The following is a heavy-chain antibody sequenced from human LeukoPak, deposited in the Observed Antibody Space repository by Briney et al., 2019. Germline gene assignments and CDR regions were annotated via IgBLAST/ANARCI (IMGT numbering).Heavy chain of an antibody. D-gene: IGHD3-22*01. CDR3: ARGTHRYYYDSSGYYAPYFDY. Sequence: GASVKVSCKASGYTFTNYGITWVRQAPGQGLEWMGWVSGYNGNTNYAQKFQGRVTMTTDTYSSTAYMELRSLRSDDTAVYYCARGTHRYYYDSSGYYAPYFDYWGQGTLVTVSS. V-gene: IGHV1-18*01. CDR1: GYTFTNYG. CDR2: VSGYNGNT. J-gene: IGHJ4*02.